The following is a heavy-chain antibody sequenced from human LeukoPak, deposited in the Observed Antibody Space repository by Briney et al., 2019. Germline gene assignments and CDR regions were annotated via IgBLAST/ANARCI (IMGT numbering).Heavy chain of an antibody. CDR1: GFTFSSYE. CDR3: ARVGRYFDWLSYYYGMDV. CDR2: ISSSGSTI. V-gene: IGHV3-48*03. Sequence: GGSLRLSCAASGFTFSSYEMNWVRQAPGTGLEWVSYISSSGSTIYYADSVKGRFSISRDNTKNSLYLQMNSLRAEDTAVYYCARVGRYFDWLSYYYGMDVWGKGTTVTVSS. D-gene: IGHD3-9*01. J-gene: IGHJ6*04.